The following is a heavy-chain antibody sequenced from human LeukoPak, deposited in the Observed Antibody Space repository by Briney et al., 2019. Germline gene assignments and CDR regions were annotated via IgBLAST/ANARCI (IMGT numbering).Heavy chain of an antibody. D-gene: IGHD3-10*01. Sequence: GRSLRLSCAVSGLTFSSYWMHWVRQAPGKGLVWVSRINREGSSTSYADSVKGRFTISRDNAKNTLYLQMNSLRAEDTAVYYCAREARYGSGRLNDAFDIWGQGTMVTVSP. V-gene: IGHV3-74*01. CDR3: AREARYGSGRLNDAFDI. J-gene: IGHJ3*02. CDR1: GLTFSSYW. CDR2: INREGSST.